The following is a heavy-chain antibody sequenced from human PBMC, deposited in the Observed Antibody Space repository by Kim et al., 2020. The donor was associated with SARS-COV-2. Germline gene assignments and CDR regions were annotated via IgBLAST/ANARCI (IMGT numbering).Heavy chain of an antibody. CDR1: GYTFTNYG. CDR2: ISASNGDT. D-gene: IGHD3-10*01. V-gene: IGHV1-18*04. CDR3: ARDEHNSGSYRDY. Sequence: AQVKVSCKASGYTFTNYGISWVRQAPGQGLEWMGWISASNGDTNYVQKFRGRVTMTTETSTSTAYMELRSLRSEDTAKYYCARDEHNSGSYRDYWGQGTLVTVSS. J-gene: IGHJ4*02.